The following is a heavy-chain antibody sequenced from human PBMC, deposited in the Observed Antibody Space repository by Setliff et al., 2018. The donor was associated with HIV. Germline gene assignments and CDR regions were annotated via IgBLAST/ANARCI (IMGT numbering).Heavy chain of an antibody. CDR2: ISGYNGNT. D-gene: IGHD3-10*01. CDR1: GYTFSSYG. CDR3: AREARDVVRGVIIADY. Sequence: ASVKVSCKASGYTFSSYGISWVRQAPGQGLEWMGWISGYNGNTKYVQKLQGRVTMTTDTSTRTVYMESRSLRHDDTAVYYCAREARDVVRGVIIADYWGQGILVTVS. J-gene: IGHJ4*02. V-gene: IGHV1-18*01.